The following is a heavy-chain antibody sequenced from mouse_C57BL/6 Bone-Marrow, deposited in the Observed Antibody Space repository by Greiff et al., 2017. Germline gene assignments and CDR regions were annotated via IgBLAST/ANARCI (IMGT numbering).Heavy chain of an antibody. CDR3: ESSCYYAY. D-gene: IGHD1-1*01. V-gene: IGHV5-6*01. CDR1: GFTFSSYG. J-gene: IGHJ3*01. Sequence: EVQLLESGGDLVKPGGSLKLSCAASGFTFSSYGMTWVRQTPDKRLEWVATISSGGSDTYYPDSVKGRFTNSRDNDKHTLYLQMSRQKAEDTAMYDSESSCYYAYWGQGTLVTVSA. CDR2: ISSGGSDT.